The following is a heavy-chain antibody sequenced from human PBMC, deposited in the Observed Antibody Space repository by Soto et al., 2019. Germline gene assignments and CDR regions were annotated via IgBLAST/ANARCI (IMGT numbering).Heavy chain of an antibody. D-gene: IGHD1-1*01. CDR3: ARRIAGTGYYSYGMDV. CDR1: GYSFTSYW. Sequence: GESLKISCKASGYSFTSYWIGWVRQMPGKGLEWMGIIYPGDSDTRYSPSFRGQVTISADKSISTVYLQWSSLKAPDNAMYYCARRIAGTGYYSYGMDVWGQGTTVTVSS. CDR2: IYPGDSDT. J-gene: IGHJ6*02. V-gene: IGHV5-51*01.